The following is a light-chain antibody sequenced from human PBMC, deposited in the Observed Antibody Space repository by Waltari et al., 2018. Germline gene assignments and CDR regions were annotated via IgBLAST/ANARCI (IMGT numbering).Light chain of an antibody. CDR1: QTVSGSY. V-gene: IGKV3-20*01. Sequence: IVLTQSPGTLSLSPGERATLSCRASQTVSGSYLVWYQQKPGQAPRLLIYGASTRATGIPDRFSGSGSGTDFTLTISRLETEDFAVYYCQHFDSSLTFGGGTKVEIK. J-gene: IGKJ4*01. CDR2: GAS. CDR3: QHFDSSLT.